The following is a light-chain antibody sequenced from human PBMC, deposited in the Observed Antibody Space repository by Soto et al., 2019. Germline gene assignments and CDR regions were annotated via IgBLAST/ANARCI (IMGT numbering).Light chain of an antibody. Sequence: EIVLTQSPGTLSLSPGERATLSCRASQSVSNYLAWYQQKPGQAPRLLIYVASSRATGIPDRFSGSGSGTDFTLTISRLEPEDFAVYYCQQRSNWPPRVTFGPGTKVDIK. CDR2: VAS. J-gene: IGKJ3*01. CDR1: QSVSNY. V-gene: IGKV3D-20*02. CDR3: QQRSNWPPRVT.